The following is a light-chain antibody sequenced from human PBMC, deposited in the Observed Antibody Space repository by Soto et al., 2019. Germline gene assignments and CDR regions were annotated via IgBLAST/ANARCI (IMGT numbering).Light chain of an antibody. CDR1: QSISSN. CDR2: RTS. Sequence: ETVMTQSPATLSVSPGERATLSCRATQSISSNLAWYQQKPGQAPRLLMFRTSTRATGGPARFSGSGSGTEFNISISSLQSEDCAVYYCQQYNNWPRATFGGGTKVEIK. CDR3: QQYNNWPRAT. V-gene: IGKV3-15*01. J-gene: IGKJ4*01.